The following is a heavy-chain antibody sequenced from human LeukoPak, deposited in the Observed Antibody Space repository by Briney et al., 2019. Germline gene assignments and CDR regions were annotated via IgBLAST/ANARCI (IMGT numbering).Heavy chain of an antibody. CDR1: GYTFTSYA. CDR3: ARELQWLAENDY. J-gene: IGHJ4*02. D-gene: IGHD6-19*01. CDR2: INPNSGGT. V-gene: IGHV1-2*02. Sequence: PVASVKVSCKASGYTFTSYAMNWVRQAPGQGLEWMGWINPNSGGTNYEQKFQGRVTMTRDTSISTAYMELSRLRSDDTAVYYCARELQWLAENDYWGQGTLVTVSS.